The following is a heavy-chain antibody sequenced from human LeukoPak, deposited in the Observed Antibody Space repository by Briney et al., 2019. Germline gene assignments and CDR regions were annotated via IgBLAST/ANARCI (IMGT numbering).Heavy chain of an antibody. CDR3: ARVNYDSSGYNFDY. CDR1: GGSISSYY. J-gene: IGHJ4*02. CDR2: IYYSGST. V-gene: IGHV4-59*01. D-gene: IGHD3-22*01. Sequence: SETLSLTCTVSGGSISSYYWSWIRQPPGKGLEWIGYIYYSGSTNYNPSLKSRVTISVDTSKNQFSLKLSSVTAADTAVYYCARVNYDSSGYNFDYWGQGTLVTVSS.